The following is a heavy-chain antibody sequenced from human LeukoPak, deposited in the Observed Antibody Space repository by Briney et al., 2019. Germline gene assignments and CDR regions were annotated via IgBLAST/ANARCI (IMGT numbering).Heavy chain of an antibody. CDR2: IYYSGNT. Sequence: SETLSLTCSVSGGSISSSSYYWGWIRQPPGEGLEWIGSIYYSGNTYYNPSLKSRVTISVDTSKNQFSLKLSSVTAADTAVYYCARSYRYSYGFFDYWGQGTLVTVSS. V-gene: IGHV4-39*01. CDR1: GGSISSSSYY. J-gene: IGHJ4*02. CDR3: ARSYRYSYGFFDY. D-gene: IGHD5-18*01.